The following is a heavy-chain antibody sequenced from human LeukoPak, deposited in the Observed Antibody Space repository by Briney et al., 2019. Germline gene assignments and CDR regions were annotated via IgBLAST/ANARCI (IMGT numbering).Heavy chain of an antibody. CDR2: IKQDGSEK. CDR3: ASEVWGPFDY. V-gene: IGHV3-7*01. CDR1: GFTFSSYW. J-gene: IGHJ4*02. Sequence: GGSLRLSCAASGFTFSSYWMGWVRQAPGKGLEWVANIKQDGSEKYYVNSVKGRFTISRDNAKNSLYLQMNSLRAEDTAVYYCASEVWGPFDYWGQGTLVTISS. D-gene: IGHD3-16*01.